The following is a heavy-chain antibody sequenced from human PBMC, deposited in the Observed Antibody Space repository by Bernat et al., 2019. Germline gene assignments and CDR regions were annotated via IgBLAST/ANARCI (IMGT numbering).Heavy chain of an antibody. CDR3: AKGLGGNGFFYYYMDV. Sequence: EVQLLESGGGLVQPGGSLRLSCAASGFTFSTYAMTWVRQAPGKGLEWLSGVSNSGGKTYCAESVKGRFTISRDNTKSTLHLQMTSLRGEGSGVYCWAKGLGGNGFFYYYMDVWGKGTTVTVSS. J-gene: IGHJ6*03. CDR1: GFTFSTYA. V-gene: IGHV3-23*01. D-gene: IGHD3-10*01. CDR2: VSNSGGKT.